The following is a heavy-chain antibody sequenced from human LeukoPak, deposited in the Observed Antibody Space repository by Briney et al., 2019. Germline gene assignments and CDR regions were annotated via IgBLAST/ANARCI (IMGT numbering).Heavy chain of an antibody. CDR1: GYXFSNYG. V-gene: IGHV1-18*01. CDR3: ARVGSPDSENSGWKLFFDY. Sequence: GASVKVSCKASGYXFSNYGITWVRQAPGQGLECMGWISAYNGDTNYAQNFQGRLTMTTDTSTHTAYMELRSLRCDDTAVYYCARVGSPDSENSGWKLFFDYWGQGTLVTVSS. D-gene: IGHD6-19*01. CDR2: ISAYNGDT. J-gene: IGHJ4*02.